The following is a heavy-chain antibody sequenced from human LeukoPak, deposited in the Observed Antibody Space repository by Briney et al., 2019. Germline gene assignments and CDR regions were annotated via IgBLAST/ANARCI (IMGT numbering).Heavy chain of an antibody. Sequence: SVKVSCKASGGTFSSYAISWVRQAPGQGLEWMGGIIPIFGTANYAQKFQGRVTITADESTSTAYMELSSLRSEDAAVYYCASSRRGSYGYFLYFDYWGQGTLVTVSS. J-gene: IGHJ4*02. CDR3: ASSRRGSYGYFLYFDY. CDR2: IIPIFGTA. CDR1: GGTFSSYA. D-gene: IGHD5-18*01. V-gene: IGHV1-69*01.